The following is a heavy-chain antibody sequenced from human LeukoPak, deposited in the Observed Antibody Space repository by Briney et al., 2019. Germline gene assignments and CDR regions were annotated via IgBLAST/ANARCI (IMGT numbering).Heavy chain of an antibody. V-gene: IGHV4-59*01. J-gene: IGHJ4*02. CDR1: GGSISSYY. CDR3: ASSLFGGSYSLAY. CDR2: MHYSWNT. D-gene: IGHD1-26*01. Sequence: SETLSLTCTVTGGSISSYYWSWIRQPPGKGLEGIGYMHYSWNTNYIPSRKSRVTMTVETCKNQFSLKLTSVNAADTAVYYCASSLFGGSYSLAYWGQGTLVTVSS.